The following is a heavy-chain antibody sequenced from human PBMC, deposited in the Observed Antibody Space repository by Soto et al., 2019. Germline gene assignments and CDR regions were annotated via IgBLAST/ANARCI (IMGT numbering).Heavy chain of an antibody. CDR2: FDPEDGET. D-gene: IGHD3-22*01. J-gene: IGHJ4*02. CDR3: TRDAGFDSRSYYFDY. CDR1: GYTLTELS. Sequence: ASVKVSCKVSGYTLTELSMHWVRQAPGKGLEWMGGFDPEDGETIYAQKFQGRVIMTTDTSSSTAYMEVRSLRSDDTAVYYCTRDAGFDSRSYYFDYWGPGTLVTVSS. V-gene: IGHV1-24*01.